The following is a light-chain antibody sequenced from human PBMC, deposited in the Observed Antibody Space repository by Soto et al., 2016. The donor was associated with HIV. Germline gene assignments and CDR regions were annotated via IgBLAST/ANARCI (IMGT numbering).Light chain of an antibody. CDR1: NIGSKS. V-gene: IGLV3-21*03. CDR2: DDN. J-gene: IGLJ1*01. CDR3: QVWDDISDHFXV. Sequence: SYVLTQSPSVSVAPGKTARITCGGNNIGSKSVHWYQQRPGQAPVSVLYDDNERPSGIPERFSGSKSGNTATLTISRVESGDEADYYCQVWDDISDHFXVFGSGTKVTVL.